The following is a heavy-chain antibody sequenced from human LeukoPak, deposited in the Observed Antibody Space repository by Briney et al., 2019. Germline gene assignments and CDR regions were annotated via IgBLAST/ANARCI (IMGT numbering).Heavy chain of an antibody. D-gene: IGHD1-26*01. J-gene: IGHJ4*02. CDR3: AKDWYSGSYRPNPFDY. CDR2: ISYDGSNK. Sequence: PGRSLRLSCAASGFTFSSYGMHWVRQAPGKELEWVAVISYDGSNKYYADSVKGRFTVSRDNSKNTLYLQMNSLRAEDTAVYYCAKDWYSGSYRPNPFDYWGQGTLVTVSS. CDR1: GFTFSSYG. V-gene: IGHV3-30*18.